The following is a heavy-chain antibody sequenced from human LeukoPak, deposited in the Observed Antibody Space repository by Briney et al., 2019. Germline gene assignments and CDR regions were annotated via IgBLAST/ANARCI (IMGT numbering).Heavy chain of an antibody. Sequence: GASVKVSCKPSGGTFRSYLLSGVRQAPGKGLEWVGGIIPIFGTANYAQKFQGRVTITADESTSTAYMELSSLRSEDTAVYYCARDLQFGRWFDPWGQGTLVTVSS. D-gene: IGHD4-11*01. CDR3: ARDLQFGRWFDP. J-gene: IGHJ5*02. V-gene: IGHV1-69*13. CDR1: GGTFRSYL. CDR2: IIPIFGTA.